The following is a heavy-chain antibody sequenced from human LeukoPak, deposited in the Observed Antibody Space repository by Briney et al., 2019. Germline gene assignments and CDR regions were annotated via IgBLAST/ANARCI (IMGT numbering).Heavy chain of an antibody. V-gene: IGHV1-8*01. CDR1: GYTFTSYD. J-gene: IGHJ4*02. CDR2: MNPNSGNT. Sequence: ASVKVSCKASGYTFTSYDINWVRQATGQGLEWMGWMNPNSGNTGYAQKFQGRVTVTRDTSISTAYMELISLKSDDTAVYYCARGGYDDGYVYFDYWGQGTLVTVSS. CDR3: ARGGYDDGYVYFDY. D-gene: IGHD5-18*01.